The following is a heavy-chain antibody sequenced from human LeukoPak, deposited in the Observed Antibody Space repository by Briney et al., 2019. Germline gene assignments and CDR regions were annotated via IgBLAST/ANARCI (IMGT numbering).Heavy chain of an antibody. CDR2: IWYDGSNK. CDR1: GFTFSSYG. V-gene: IGHV3-33*01. D-gene: IGHD2-2*01. J-gene: IGHJ4*02. Sequence: PGGSLRLSCAASGFTFSSYGMHWVRQAPGKGLEWVAVIWYDGSNKYYADSVKGRFTISRENSKNTLYLQMNSLRAEDTAVYYCARDLLVVPAAMPDYWGQGTLVTVSS. CDR3: ARDLLVVPAAMPDY.